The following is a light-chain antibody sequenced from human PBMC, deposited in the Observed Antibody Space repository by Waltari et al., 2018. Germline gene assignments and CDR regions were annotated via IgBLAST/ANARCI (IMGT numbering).Light chain of an antibody. V-gene: IGLV2-14*03. CDR1: SSDIGGSKF. J-gene: IGLJ3*02. CDR2: DVI. CDR3: TSYTTSSTLV. Sequence: QSALTQPASASGSPGQSITIPCTGTSSDIGGSKFVSWYQQHPGQVPKLIIYDVIKRPSGVSDRFSGSKSGHMASLTISGLQTEDEADYYCTSYTTSSTLVFGGGTKLTVL.